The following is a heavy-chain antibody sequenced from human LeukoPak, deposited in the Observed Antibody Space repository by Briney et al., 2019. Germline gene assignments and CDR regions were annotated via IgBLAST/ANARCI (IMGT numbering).Heavy chain of an antibody. CDR3: ASASSHRIAAGGDY. D-gene: IGHD6-13*01. CDR2: INSDGSSR. J-gene: IGHJ4*02. CDR1: GFTFSNYW. Sequence: GGSLRLSCAASGFTFSNYWMHWVRQAPGKGLVWVSRINSDGSSRNYADSVKGRFTISRDNAKNTVYLQMNSLRAEDTAVYYCASASSHRIAAGGDYWGQGTLVTVSS. V-gene: IGHV3-74*01.